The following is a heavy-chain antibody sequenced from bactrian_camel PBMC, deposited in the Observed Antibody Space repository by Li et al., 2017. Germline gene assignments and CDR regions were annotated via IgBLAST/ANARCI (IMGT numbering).Heavy chain of an antibody. CDR3: ASKSGAWFVY. D-gene: IGHD2*01. V-gene: IGHV3S6*01. CDR1: GFTFSNHG. Sequence: VQLVESGGGLVQPGGSLRLSCAASGFTFSNHGMNWVRQAPGKGLEWVSGIYGDGRDTYYAESVKGRFTISRDNAKNTVALQMNSLKTEDTGVYYCASKSGAWFVYWGQGTQVTVS. CDR2: IYGDGRDT. J-gene: IGHJ4*01.